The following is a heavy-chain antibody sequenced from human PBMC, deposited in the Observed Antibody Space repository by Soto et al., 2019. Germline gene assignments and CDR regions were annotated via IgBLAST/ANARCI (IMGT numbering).Heavy chain of an antibody. CDR2: INHSGST. Sequence: QVQLQQWGAGLLKPSETLSLTCAVYGGSFSGYYWSWIRQPPGKGLAWIGEINHSGSTNYNPSLTSRVTISVVTSKNQLSLKLSSVTAADTAVYYCARVGCRPVVAAARRALDIWGQGTMVTVSA. CDR1: GGSFSGYY. CDR3: ARVGCRPVVAAARRALDI. J-gene: IGHJ3*02. D-gene: IGHD2-15*01. V-gene: IGHV4-34*01.